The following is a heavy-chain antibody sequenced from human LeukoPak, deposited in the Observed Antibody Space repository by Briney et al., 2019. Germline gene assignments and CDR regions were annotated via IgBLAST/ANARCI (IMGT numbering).Heavy chain of an antibody. Sequence: ASVKVSCKASGYTFTSYYMHWVRQAPGQGLEWMGIVNPSGGSTSYAQKLQGRVTMTRDTSTSTVYMELSSLRSEDTAVYYCARGRILYYGSGSYYNELDYWGQGTLVTVSS. CDR3: ARGRILYYGSGSYYNELDY. CDR2: VNPSGGST. D-gene: IGHD3-10*01. V-gene: IGHV1-46*01. J-gene: IGHJ4*02. CDR1: GYTFTSYY.